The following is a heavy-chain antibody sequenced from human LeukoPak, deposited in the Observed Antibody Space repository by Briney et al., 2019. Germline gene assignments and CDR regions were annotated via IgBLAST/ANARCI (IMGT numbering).Heavy chain of an antibody. CDR1: GFTFSSYS. Sequence: GGSLRLSCAASGFTFSSYSMNWVRQAPGKGLEWVSSISSSSYIYYADSVKGRFTISRDNAKNTLYLQMNSLRAEDTAVYHCAKDKYSPVRSMSEAAYYFDFWGPGTLVTVSS. J-gene: IGHJ4*02. D-gene: IGHD6-13*01. V-gene: IGHV3-21*04. CDR3: AKDKYSPVRSMSEAAYYFDF. CDR2: ISSSSYI.